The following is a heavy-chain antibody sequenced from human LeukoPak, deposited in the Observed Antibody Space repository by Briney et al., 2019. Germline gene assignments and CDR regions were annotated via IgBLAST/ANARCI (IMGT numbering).Heavy chain of an antibody. CDR1: GITLSNYG. CDR3: AKRGVVIRVILVGFHKEAYYFDS. D-gene: IGHD3-22*01. V-gene: IGHV3-23*01. CDR2: ISGSGGGT. Sequence: GGSLRLSCAVSGITLSNYGMSWVRQAPGKGLEWVAGISGSGGGTNYADSVKGRFTISRDNSKNTLYLQMNRLRAEDTAVYFCAKRGVVIRVILVGFHKEAYYFDSSGQGAQVTVSS. J-gene: IGHJ4*02.